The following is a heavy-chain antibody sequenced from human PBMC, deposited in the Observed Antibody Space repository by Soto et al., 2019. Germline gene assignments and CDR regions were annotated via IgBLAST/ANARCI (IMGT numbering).Heavy chain of an antibody. CDR2: INAGNGNT. V-gene: IGHV1-3*01. CDR3: ARSIVVVTALDY. J-gene: IGHJ4*02. CDR1: GYTFTSYA. D-gene: IGHD2-21*02. Sequence: ASVKVSCKASGYTFTSYAMHLARQAPGQRLEWMGWINAGNGNTKYSQKFQGRVTITRDTSASTAYMELSSLRSEDTAVYYCARSIVVVTALDYWGQGTLVTVSS.